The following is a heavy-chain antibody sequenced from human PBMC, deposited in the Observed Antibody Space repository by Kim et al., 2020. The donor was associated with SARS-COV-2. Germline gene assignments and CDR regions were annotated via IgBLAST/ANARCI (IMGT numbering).Heavy chain of an antibody. V-gene: IGHV3-23*01. J-gene: IGHJ4*02. D-gene: IGHD6-19*01. Sequence: YADSVKARFTDSRAITMDTLYLQMNSLTAEDTALYYCAKDHPSNGWPTFDSWGQGTLVAVSS. CDR3: AKDHPSNGWPTFDS.